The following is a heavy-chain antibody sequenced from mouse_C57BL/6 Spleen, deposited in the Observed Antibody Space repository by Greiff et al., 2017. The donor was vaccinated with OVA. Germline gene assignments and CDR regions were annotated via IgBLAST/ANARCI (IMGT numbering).Heavy chain of an antibody. Sequence: QVQLQQSGAELVRPGASVTLSCKASGYTFTDYEMHWVKQTPVHGLEWIGAIDPETGGTAYNQKFKGKAILTADKSSSTAYMELRSLTSEDSAVYYCTRYDGSSYFWFAYWGQGTLVTVSA. CDR1: GYTFTDYE. CDR2: IDPETGGT. D-gene: IGHD1-1*01. V-gene: IGHV1-15*01. CDR3: TRYDGSSYFWFAY. J-gene: IGHJ3*01.